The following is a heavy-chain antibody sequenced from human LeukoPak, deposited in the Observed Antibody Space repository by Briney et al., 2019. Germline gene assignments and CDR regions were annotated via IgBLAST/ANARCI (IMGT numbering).Heavy chain of an antibody. CDR2: IYYSGST. Sequence: SETLSLTCTVSGGSISSSSYYWGWIRQPPGKGLEWIGSIYYSGSTYYNPSLKSRVTISVDTSKNQFSLKLSSVTAADTAVYYCARRRYSSSWYAGGTNDYWGQGTLVTVSS. CDR3: ARRRYSSSWYAGGTNDY. J-gene: IGHJ4*02. D-gene: IGHD6-13*01. CDR1: GGSISSSSYY. V-gene: IGHV4-39*01.